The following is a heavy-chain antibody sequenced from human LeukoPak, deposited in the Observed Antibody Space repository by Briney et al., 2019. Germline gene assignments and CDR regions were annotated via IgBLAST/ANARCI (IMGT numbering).Heavy chain of an antibody. CDR1: GGSISSGGYS. V-gene: IGHV4-30-4*07. Sequence: SQTLSLTCAVSGGSISSGGYSWSWIRQPPGKGLEWIGYIYYSGSTNYNPSLKSRVTISVDTSKNQFSLKLSSVTAADTAVYYCARGAYKGGMDVWGQGTTVTVSS. D-gene: IGHD2-21*01. CDR2: IYYSGST. J-gene: IGHJ6*02. CDR3: ARGAYKGGMDV.